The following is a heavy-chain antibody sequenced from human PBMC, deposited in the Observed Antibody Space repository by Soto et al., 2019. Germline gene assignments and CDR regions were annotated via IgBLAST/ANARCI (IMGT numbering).Heavy chain of an antibody. Sequence: SETLSLTCSVSGGSMSEYFWSWIRQSAGKGLEWIGYIYYLGSTDYNPSLKSRVTISVDTSKRHFSLRLTSVTAADTAVYYCARDGYDGSGSPYPAYWGPGTQVTVSS. J-gene: IGHJ4*02. CDR2: IYYLGST. V-gene: IGHV4-59*01. D-gene: IGHD3-10*01. CDR1: GGSMSEYF. CDR3: ARDGYDGSGSPYPAY.